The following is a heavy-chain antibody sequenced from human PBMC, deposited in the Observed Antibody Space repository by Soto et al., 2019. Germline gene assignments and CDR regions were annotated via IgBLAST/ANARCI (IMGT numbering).Heavy chain of an antibody. CDR1: GFTYINYA. J-gene: IGHJ4*02. Sequence: GGSLRLSCAASGFTYINYAMSWVRQAPGKGLEWVSTIGTSGGTYYPDSVRGRFAISRDNSRNTLYLQMNSLRPEDTAVYYCAKRAPYYFDSWGQGTQVTVSS. CDR3: AKRAPYYFDS. V-gene: IGHV3-23*01. CDR2: IGTSGGT.